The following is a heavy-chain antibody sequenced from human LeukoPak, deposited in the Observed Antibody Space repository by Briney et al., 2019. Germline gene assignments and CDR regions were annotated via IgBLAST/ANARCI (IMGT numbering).Heavy chain of an antibody. CDR3: AHGGLYYLDY. J-gene: IGHJ4*02. CDR2: ISGSGNT. Sequence: GGSLRLSCAASGFTFSIYAMHWVRQAPGKGLEWVSAISGSGNTYYADSVKGRFTISRDISKNTLYLQMNSPRAEDTAVYYCAHGGLYYLDYWGQGTLVTVSS. CDR1: GFTFSIYA. D-gene: IGHD3-10*01. V-gene: IGHV3-23*01.